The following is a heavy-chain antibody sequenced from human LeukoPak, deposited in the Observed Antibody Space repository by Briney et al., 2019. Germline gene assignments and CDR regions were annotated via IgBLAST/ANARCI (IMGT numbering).Heavy chain of an antibody. J-gene: IGHJ4*02. V-gene: IGHV3-64*01. CDR1: GFTFSSYA. Sequence: QPGGSLRLSCAASGFTFSSYAMHWVRQAPGKGLEYVSAISSNGGSTYYANSVKGRFTISRDNSKNTLYLQMGSLRAEDMAVYYCAREVAGTFGYWGQGTLVTVSS. CDR3: AREVAGTFGY. CDR2: ISSNGGST. D-gene: IGHD6-19*01.